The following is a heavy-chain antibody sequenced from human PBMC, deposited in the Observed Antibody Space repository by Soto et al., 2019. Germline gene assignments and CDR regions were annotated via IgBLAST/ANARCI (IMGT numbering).Heavy chain of an antibody. J-gene: IGHJ4*02. D-gene: IGHD2-15*01. V-gene: IGHV1-69*01. CDR1: VGTFSSYA. CDR3: ARYVAATVDFDY. CDR2: IIPIFGTA. Sequence: QVQLVQSGAEVKKPGASVKVSCKASVGTFSSYAISWVRQAPGQWLEWMGGIIPIFGTANYAQKFQGRVTITADESTSTAYMELSSLRSEDTAVYYCARYVAATVDFDYWGQGTLVTVSS.